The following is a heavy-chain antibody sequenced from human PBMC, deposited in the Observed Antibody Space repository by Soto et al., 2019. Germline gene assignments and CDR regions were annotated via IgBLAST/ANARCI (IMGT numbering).Heavy chain of an antibody. Sequence: GGSLRLSCAASGFTFTNYAMSWVRQAPGKGLEWVSVISGNGGSINFADYLKGRFTVSRDNSKNTVYMKMGGVRAEETAVYYCAKGQVGTQRGLDYGGQGSLVTVS. V-gene: IGHV3-23*01. CDR2: ISGNGGSI. J-gene: IGHJ4*02. D-gene: IGHD2-15*01. CDR3: AKGQVGTQRGLDY. CDR1: GFTFTNYA.